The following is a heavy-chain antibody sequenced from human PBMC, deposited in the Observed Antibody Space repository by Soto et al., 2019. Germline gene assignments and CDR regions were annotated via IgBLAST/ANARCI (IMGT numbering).Heavy chain of an antibody. CDR1: GGTFSSYA. D-gene: IGHD2-2*01. Sequence: QVQLVQSGAEVTKPGSSVKVSCKTSGGTFSSYAISWERQAPGQGLEWMGGIIPIFDTANYAQKFQGRVTITADESTSTAYMELISLRSEDTAVYYCARHDCISSSCYYYYYYSMDLWGQGTTVTVSS. CDR2: IIPIFDTA. V-gene: IGHV1-69*12. CDR3: ARHDCISSSCYYYYYYSMDL. J-gene: IGHJ6*02.